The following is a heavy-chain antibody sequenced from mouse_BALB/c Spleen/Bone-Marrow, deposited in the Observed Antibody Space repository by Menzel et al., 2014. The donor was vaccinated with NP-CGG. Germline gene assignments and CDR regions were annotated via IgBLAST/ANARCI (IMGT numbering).Heavy chain of an antibody. J-gene: IGHJ2*01. Sequence: VQLQQSGAELVKPGASVKLSCTASGFNIKDTYMHWVKQRPEQGLEWIGRIDPANGNTKYDPKFQGKATITADTSSNTACLQLSSLTSEDPAVYYCASYYYGHYFDYWGQGTTLTVSS. CDR3: ASYYYGHYFDY. CDR2: IDPANGNT. V-gene: IGHV14-3*02. D-gene: IGHD1-1*01. CDR1: GFNIKDTY.